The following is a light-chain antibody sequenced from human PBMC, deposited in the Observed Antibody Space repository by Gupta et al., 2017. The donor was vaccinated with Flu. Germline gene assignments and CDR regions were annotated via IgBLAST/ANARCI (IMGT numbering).Light chain of an antibody. CDR2: AAS. CDR1: QSITSY. V-gene: IGKV1-39*01. CDR3: QQSHSTPHT. J-gene: IGKJ2*01. Sequence: DIQLTQSPSSLSASVGDRVTITCRASQSITSYLNWYQHIPGRAPKLLVYAASSLESGVPLRFSGAGYGTDFTLIITSLQPEDSATYYCQQSHSTPHTFGQGTKLEI.